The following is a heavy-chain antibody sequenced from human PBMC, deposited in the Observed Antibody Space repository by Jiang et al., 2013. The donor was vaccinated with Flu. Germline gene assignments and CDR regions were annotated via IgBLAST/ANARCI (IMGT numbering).Heavy chain of an antibody. Sequence: TLTCTFSGFSLATNGMYVSWIRQPPGRALEWLARIDWDDDKYYSTSLKTRLTISKDTSKNRVVLTLTNVDPVDTATYFCAQNFYDSSGYNHWGQGILVTVAS. CDR3: AQNFYDSSGYNH. CDR1: GFSLATNGMY. D-gene: IGHD3-22*01. J-gene: IGHJ1*01. CDR2: IDWDDDK. V-gene: IGHV2-70*11.